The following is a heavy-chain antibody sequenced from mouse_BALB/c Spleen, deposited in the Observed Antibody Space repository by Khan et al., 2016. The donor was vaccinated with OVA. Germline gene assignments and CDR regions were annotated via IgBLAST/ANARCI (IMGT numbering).Heavy chain of an antibody. J-gene: IGHJ1*01. CDR2: IFPGSGST. D-gene: IGHD2-1*01. Sequence: QMQLKQSGAELMKPGASVKISCKATGYTFSSYWIEWVKQRPGHGLEWIGEIFPGSGSTNYNEKFKGKATFTADTSSNTAYMQLSSLTSEDSAVYYCAKYGNHWYFDVWGAGTTVTVSS. CDR3: AKYGNHWYFDV. CDR1: GYTFSSYW. V-gene: IGHV1-9*01.